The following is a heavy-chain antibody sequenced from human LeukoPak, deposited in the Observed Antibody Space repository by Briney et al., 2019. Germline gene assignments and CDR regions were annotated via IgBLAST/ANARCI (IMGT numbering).Heavy chain of an antibody. Sequence: SETLSLTCAVYGGSFSGYYWSWIRQPPGKGLEWIGEINHSGSTNYNPSLKSRVTISVDTSKNQFSLKLSSVTAADTAVCYCARGARYFDWLSPWGQGTLVTVSS. J-gene: IGHJ5*02. CDR1: GGSFSGYY. D-gene: IGHD3-9*01. V-gene: IGHV4-34*01. CDR2: INHSGST. CDR3: ARGARYFDWLSP.